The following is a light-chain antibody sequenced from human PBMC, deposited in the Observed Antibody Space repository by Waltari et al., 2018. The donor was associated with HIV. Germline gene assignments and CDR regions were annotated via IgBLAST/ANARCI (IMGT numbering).Light chain of an antibody. CDR2: GKN. CDR1: SLRKYY. Sequence: SSELTQDPAVSVALGQTVKIACLGDSLRKYYASWYRLRPGQAPQLLVYGKNSRPSGIPYRFAASRSGNRAFLSITGARAEDEADYYCACWDRSGDYILFGGGT. J-gene: IGLJ2*01. V-gene: IGLV3-19*01. CDR3: ACWDRSGDYIL.